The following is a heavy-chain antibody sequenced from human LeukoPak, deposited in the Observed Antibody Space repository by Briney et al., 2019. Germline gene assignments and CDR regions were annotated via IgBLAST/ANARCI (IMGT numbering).Heavy chain of an antibody. CDR1: GGSISSSSYY. Sequence: SETLSLTCTVSGGSISSSSYYWGWLRQPPGKGLEWSGSIYYSGSTYYNPSLKSRVTISVDTSKNQFSLKLSSVTAADTAVYYCARHLSVYSGSYVFNFDYWGQGTLVTVSS. CDR2: IYYSGST. CDR3: ARHLSVYSGSYVFNFDY. J-gene: IGHJ4*02. V-gene: IGHV4-39*01. D-gene: IGHD1-26*01.